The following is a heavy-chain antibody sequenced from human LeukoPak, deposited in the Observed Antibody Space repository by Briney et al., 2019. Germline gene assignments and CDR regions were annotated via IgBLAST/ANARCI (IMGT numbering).Heavy chain of an antibody. CDR1: GFTIRGYW. V-gene: IGHV3-74*01. Sequence: GGSLRLSCAASGFTIRGYWMHWVRQAPGKGLTWVSRIKSDGSWTNYADSVRGRFTISRDNAKNTLYLQMIGLRAEDTAIYYCVRDRDADDFDHGGQGILVTVPS. CDR3: VRDRDADDFDH. CDR2: IKSDGSWT. D-gene: IGHD2-2*01. J-gene: IGHJ4*02.